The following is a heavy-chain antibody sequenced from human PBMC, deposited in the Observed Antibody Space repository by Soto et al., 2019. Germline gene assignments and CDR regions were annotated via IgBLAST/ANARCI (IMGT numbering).Heavy chain of an antibody. V-gene: IGHV4-34*01. CDR3: ATAKYNWNPAY. Sequence: QVQLQQWGAGLLKPSATLSLTCAVYGGSFSGYYWSWIRQPPGKGLEWIGEINQSGSTNYNPSLKSRVTISVDTSKNQFSLKLSSVTAADTAVYYCATAKYNWNPAYWGQGTLVTVSS. D-gene: IGHD1-20*01. CDR1: GGSFSGYY. J-gene: IGHJ4*02. CDR2: INQSGST.